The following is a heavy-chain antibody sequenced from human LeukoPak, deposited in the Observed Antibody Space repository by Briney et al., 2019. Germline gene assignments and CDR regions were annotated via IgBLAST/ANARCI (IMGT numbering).Heavy chain of an antibody. D-gene: IGHD3-22*01. CDR3: ARDPAPLGGYYDSSGDALDI. CDR1: GFTVSSNY. V-gene: IGHV3-66*01. Sequence: PGGSLRLSCVASGFTVSSNYMGWVRQAPGKGLEWVSVTYSGGSTDYADSVKGRFTISRDNSKNTLYLQMNNLRVEDTAVYYCARDPAPLGGYYDSSGDALDIWGQGTMVTVSS. CDR2: TYSGGST. J-gene: IGHJ3*02.